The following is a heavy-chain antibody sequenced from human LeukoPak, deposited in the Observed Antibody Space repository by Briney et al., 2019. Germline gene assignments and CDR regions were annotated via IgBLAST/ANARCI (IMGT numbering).Heavy chain of an antibody. V-gene: IGHV1-69*05. J-gene: IGHJ4*02. Sequence: SVKVSCKASGGTFSSYAISWVRQAPGQGLEWMGGIIPIFGTANYAQKFQGRVTITTDESTSTAYMELSSLRSEDTAVYYCARGGSGYDYYFDYWGQGTLVTVSS. CDR2: IIPIFGTA. D-gene: IGHD5-12*01. CDR1: GGTFSSYA. CDR3: ARGGSGYDYYFDY.